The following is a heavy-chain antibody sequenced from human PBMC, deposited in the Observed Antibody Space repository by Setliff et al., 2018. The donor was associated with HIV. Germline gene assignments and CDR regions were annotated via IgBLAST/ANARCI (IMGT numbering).Heavy chain of an antibody. Sequence: SETLSLTCTVSDSAMDSYYWSWVRQSPGRGLEYIGYIYWTGKTDYNPSLKSRVTISLDTSGNQFSLKLNSVTGADTAVYYCAKISPRGYSDITTGRLTDPFDAWGPGTMVTVSS. CDR1: DSAMDSYY. J-gene: IGHJ3*01. V-gene: IGHV4-59*12. CDR3: AKISPRGYSDITTGRLTDPFDA. CDR2: IYWTGKT. D-gene: IGHD3-9*01.